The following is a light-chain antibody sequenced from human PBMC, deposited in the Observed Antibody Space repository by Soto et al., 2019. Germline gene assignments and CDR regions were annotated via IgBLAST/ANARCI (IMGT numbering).Light chain of an antibody. J-gene: IGKJ1*01. CDR3: QQYGSSPWT. V-gene: IGKV3-20*01. Sequence: EIVLTQSPVTLSLSPVERATLSCMASQSVSSSYLVWHQQKPGQAPRLLIYAASRRATGIPDRFSGSGSGTDFTLTISRLEPEDFEVYYCQQYGSSPWTFGQGTRWIS. CDR2: AAS. CDR1: QSVSSSY.